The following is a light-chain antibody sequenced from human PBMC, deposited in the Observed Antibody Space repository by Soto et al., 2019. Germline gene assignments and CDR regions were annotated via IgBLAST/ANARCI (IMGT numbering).Light chain of an antibody. Sequence: QSALTQPASVSGSPGQSITISCTGTSSDVGGYNYVSWYQHHPGRAPKLMIYDVSNRPSGVSNRFSGSKSGNTASLTISGLQAEDEADYYCSSYTSSSTYVFGTGTKLTVL. V-gene: IGLV2-14*01. CDR1: SSDVGGYNY. CDR2: DVS. CDR3: SSYTSSSTYV. J-gene: IGLJ1*01.